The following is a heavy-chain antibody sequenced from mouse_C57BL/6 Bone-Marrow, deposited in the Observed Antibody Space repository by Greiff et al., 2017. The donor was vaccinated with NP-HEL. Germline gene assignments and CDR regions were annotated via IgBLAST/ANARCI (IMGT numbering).Heavy chain of an antibody. CDR3: ARNYGSSYWYFDV. D-gene: IGHD1-1*01. Sequence: DVKLVESGGGLVKPGGSLKLSCAASGFTFSDYGMHWVRQAPEKGLEWVAYISSGSSTIYYADTVKGRFTISRDNAKNTLFLQMTSLRSEDTAMYYCARNYGSSYWYFDVRGTGTTVTVSS. V-gene: IGHV5-17*01. J-gene: IGHJ1*03. CDR1: GFTFSDYG. CDR2: ISSGSSTI.